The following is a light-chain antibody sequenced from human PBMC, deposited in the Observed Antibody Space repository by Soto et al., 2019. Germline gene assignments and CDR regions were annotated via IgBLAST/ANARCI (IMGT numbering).Light chain of an antibody. CDR3: AAWDDSLSGYV. Sequence: QSVLTQPPSASGTPGQRVTISCSGSSSNIGSNYVYWYQQLPGTAPKLLIYSNNQRPSGVPDRFSGSKSGTSAFLAISGLRSEDEADYYCAAWDDSLSGYVFGTGTKVTVL. CDR2: SNN. CDR1: SSNIGSNY. J-gene: IGLJ1*01. V-gene: IGLV1-47*02.